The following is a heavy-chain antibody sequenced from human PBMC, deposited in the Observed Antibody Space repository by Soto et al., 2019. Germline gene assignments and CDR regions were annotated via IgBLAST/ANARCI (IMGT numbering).Heavy chain of an antibody. CDR3: ARGGGYGRYCSGGSCYGHFDY. CDR1: GYTFTSYY. J-gene: IGHJ4*02. Sequence: GASVKVSCKASGYTFTSYYMHWVRQAPGQGLEWMGIINPSGGSTSYAQKFQGRVTMTRDTSTSTVYMELSSLRSEDTAVYYCARGGGYGRYCSGGSCYGHFDYWGQGTLVTVSS. CDR2: INPSGGST. D-gene: IGHD2-15*01. V-gene: IGHV1-46*03.